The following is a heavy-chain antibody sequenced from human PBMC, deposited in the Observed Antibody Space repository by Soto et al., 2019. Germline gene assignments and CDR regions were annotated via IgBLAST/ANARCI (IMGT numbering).Heavy chain of an antibody. CDR3: ARPYAEGAYYYDSSGYYSPQNYYYGMDV. D-gene: IGHD3-22*01. Sequence: SVKVSCKASGGTFSSYAISWVRQAPGQGLEWMGGIIPIFGTANYAQKFQGRVTITADESTSTAYMELSSLRSEDTAVYYCARPYAEGAYYYDSSGYYSPQNYYYGMDVWGQGTTVTV. V-gene: IGHV1-69*13. CDR2: IIPIFGTA. J-gene: IGHJ6*02. CDR1: GGTFSSYA.